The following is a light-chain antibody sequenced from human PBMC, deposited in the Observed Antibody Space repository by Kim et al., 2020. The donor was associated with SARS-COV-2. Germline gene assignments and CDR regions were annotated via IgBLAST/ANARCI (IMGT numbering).Light chain of an antibody. V-gene: IGLV3-19*01. CDR2: GRN. J-gene: IGLJ2*01. CDR3: HSRDSGGNVL. CDR1: SLRSYY. Sequence: SSELTQDPAVSVALGQTVRITCQGDSLRSYYATWYQQRPRQAPVLVIYGRNNRDSGIPDRFAGSSSGNTASLTISGAQAEDAADFFCHSRDSGGNVLFGGGTQLTVL.